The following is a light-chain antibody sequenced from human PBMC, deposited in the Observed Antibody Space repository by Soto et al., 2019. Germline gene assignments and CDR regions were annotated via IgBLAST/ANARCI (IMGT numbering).Light chain of an antibody. V-gene: IGKV1-12*01. CDR1: QGISRW. Sequence: QMTQSPSSVSASVGSTVTITCRASQGISRWLAWYQQKPGKAPKLLIYAASTLQTGVPSRFSGGGSGTDFTLTLSSLQTEDFATYYCQQVNSFPSTFGQGTRLEIK. J-gene: IGKJ5*01. CDR3: QQVNSFPST. CDR2: AAS.